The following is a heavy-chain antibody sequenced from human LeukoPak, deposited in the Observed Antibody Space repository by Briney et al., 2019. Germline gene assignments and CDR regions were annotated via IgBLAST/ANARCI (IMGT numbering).Heavy chain of an antibody. D-gene: IGHD4/OR15-4a*01. CDR2: ISASGGSI. CDR3: AKLMGAYSYYGMDV. J-gene: IGHJ6*02. CDR1: GFTFSSYT. V-gene: IGHV3-23*01. Sequence: GGSLRLSCAASGFTFSSYTMSWVRQTPGKGLEWVSGISASGGSIYDADSVKGRFTISRDNSKNTLYLQMNRLRAGDTALYYCAKLMGAYSYYGMDVWGRGTAVTVSS.